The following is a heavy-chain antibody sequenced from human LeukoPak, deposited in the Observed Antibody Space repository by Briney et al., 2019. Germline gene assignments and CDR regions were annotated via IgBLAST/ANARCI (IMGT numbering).Heavy chain of an antibody. CDR2: ISGSGGST. CDR3: ATSTAMVSGYYYYMDV. D-gene: IGHD5-18*01. CDR1: GFTFDDYA. V-gene: IGHV3-23*01. J-gene: IGHJ6*03. Sequence: GRSLRLSCAASGFTFDDYAMHWVRQAPGKGLEWVSAISGSGGSTYYADSVKGRFTISRDNSKNTLYLQMNSLRAEDTAVYYCATSTAMVSGYYYYMDVWGKGTTVTVSS.